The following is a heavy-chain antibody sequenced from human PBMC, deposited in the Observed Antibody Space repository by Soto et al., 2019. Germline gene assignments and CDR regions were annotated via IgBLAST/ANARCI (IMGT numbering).Heavy chain of an antibody. D-gene: IGHD3-10*01. CDR3: ARAGPVLLWFGDQHGNYYYYGMDV. CDR1: GGSISSYY. V-gene: IGHV4-59*01. Sequence: PSETLSLTCTVSGGSISSYYWSWIRQPPGKGLEWIGYIYYSGSTNYNPSLKSRVTISVDTSKNQFSLKLSSVTAADTAVYYCARAGPVLLWFGDQHGNYYYYGMDVWGQGTTVTVSS. J-gene: IGHJ6*02. CDR2: IYYSGST.